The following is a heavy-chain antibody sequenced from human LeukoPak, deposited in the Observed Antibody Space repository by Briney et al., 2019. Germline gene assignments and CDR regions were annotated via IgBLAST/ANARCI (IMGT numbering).Heavy chain of an antibody. V-gene: IGHV3-11*04. CDR2: ISNSGSTL. J-gene: IGHJ4*02. D-gene: IGHD6-6*01. CDR3: ARGLSGYASSLGY. Sequence: PGGSLRLSCAASGFTFSDYYISWIRQAPGKGLEWISYISNSGSTLYYADSVKGRFTISRDNAKNSLYLQMNSLRAEDTAVYYCARGLSGYASSLGYWGQGTLVTVSA. CDR1: GFTFSDYY.